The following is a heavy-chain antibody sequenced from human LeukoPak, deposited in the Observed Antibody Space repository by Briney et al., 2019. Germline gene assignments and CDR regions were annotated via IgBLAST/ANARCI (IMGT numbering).Heavy chain of an antibody. CDR2: ISNSGSA. J-gene: IGHJ4*02. D-gene: IGHD3-9*01. Sequence: PSETLSLTCTVSGGSISSYYWSWIRQPPGKGLEWIGYISNSGSAYYNPSLKSRVTISVDTSKNQFSLKLSSVTAADTAVYYCARGGWKPYYDILTGYFRAFDYWGQGTLVTVSS. CDR1: GGSISSYY. V-gene: IGHV4-59*12. CDR3: ARGGWKPYYDILTGYFRAFDY.